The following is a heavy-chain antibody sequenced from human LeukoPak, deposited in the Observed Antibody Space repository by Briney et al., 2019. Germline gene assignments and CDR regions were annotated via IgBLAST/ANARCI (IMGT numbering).Heavy chain of an antibody. Sequence: GASVKVSCKASGYTFTSYYMHWVRQAPGQGLEWMGIINPSGGSTSYAQKFQGRVTMTRDTSTSTVYMELSSLRSEDTAVYYCARDLYYYDSSGEMDYWGQGTLVTVSS. CDR2: INPSGGST. V-gene: IGHV1-46*01. J-gene: IGHJ4*02. CDR3: ARDLYYYDSSGEMDY. CDR1: GYTFTSYY. D-gene: IGHD3-22*01.